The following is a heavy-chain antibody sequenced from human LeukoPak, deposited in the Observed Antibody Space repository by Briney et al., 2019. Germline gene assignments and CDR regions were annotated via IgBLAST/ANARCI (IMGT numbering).Heavy chain of an antibody. Sequence: SETLSLTCTVSGGSISSYYWSWIRQPAGKGLEWIGRIYTSGSTNYNPSLKSRVTMSVDTSKNQSSLKLSSVTAADTAVYYCAREKQQLGGTLYYYYYMDVWGKGTTVTVSS. J-gene: IGHJ6*03. CDR3: AREKQQLGGTLYYYYYMDV. CDR2: IYTSGST. CDR1: GGSISSYY. V-gene: IGHV4-4*07. D-gene: IGHD6-13*01.